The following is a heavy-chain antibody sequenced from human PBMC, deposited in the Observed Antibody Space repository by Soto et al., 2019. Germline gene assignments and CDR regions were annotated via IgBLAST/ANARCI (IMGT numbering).Heavy chain of an antibody. V-gene: IGHV3-30-3*01. CDR3: AREYDSSGYPFDY. Sequence: PVGSLRLSCAASGFTFSSYAMHWVRQAPGKGLEWVAVISYDGSNKYYADSVKGRFTISRDNSKNTLYLQMNSLRAEDTAVYYCAREYDSSGYPFDYWGQGTLVTVSS. D-gene: IGHD3-22*01. CDR2: ISYDGSNK. CDR1: GFTFSSYA. J-gene: IGHJ4*02.